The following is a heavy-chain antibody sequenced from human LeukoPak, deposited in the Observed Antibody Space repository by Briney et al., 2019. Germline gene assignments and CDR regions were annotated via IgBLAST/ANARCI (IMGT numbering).Heavy chain of an antibody. J-gene: IGHJ4*02. D-gene: IGHD3-9*01. V-gene: IGHV3-23*01. CDR3: AKWGDYDVLTGHYVPDY. CDR2: ILGSGGST. Sequence: GGSLRLSCAVSGFTFSSCAMNWVRQAPGKGLEWVSAILGSGGSTYYADSVKGRFTVSRDNSKSTLYLQMNSLRAEDTALYYCAKWGDYDVLTGHYVPDYWGQGTLVTVSS. CDR1: GFTFSSCA.